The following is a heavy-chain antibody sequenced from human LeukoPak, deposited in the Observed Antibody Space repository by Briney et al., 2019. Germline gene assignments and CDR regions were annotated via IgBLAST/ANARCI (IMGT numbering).Heavy chain of an antibody. V-gene: IGHV4-59*01. CDR3: ARQNHLDSSGFYPGSYYYGMDV. D-gene: IGHD3-22*01. CDR1: GGSISGYY. J-gene: IGHJ6*02. CDR2: IYYSGST. Sequence: SETLSLTCAVSGGSISGYYWCWIRQPPGKGLEWIGYIYYSGSTDYNPSLKSRITISVDTSKNQFTLKLSSVTAADTAVYYCARQNHLDSSGFYPGSYYYGMDVWGQGTTVTVSS.